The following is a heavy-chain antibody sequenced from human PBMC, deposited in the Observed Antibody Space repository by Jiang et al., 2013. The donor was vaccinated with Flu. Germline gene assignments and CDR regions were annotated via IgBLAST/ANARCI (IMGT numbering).Heavy chain of an antibody. D-gene: IGHD4-11*01. V-gene: IGHV1-46*01. CDR3: AREEATVTTPTFDY. Sequence: GAEVKKPGASVNISCRASGYTFTNYYIHWVRQAPGQGLEWMGIINPSTGSTTYAQKFQGRVTMTRDTSTSTVFMELSNLRSEDTAIYYCAREEATVTTPTFDYWGQGTLVTVSS. CDR1: GYTFTNYY. CDR2: INPSTGST. J-gene: IGHJ4*02.